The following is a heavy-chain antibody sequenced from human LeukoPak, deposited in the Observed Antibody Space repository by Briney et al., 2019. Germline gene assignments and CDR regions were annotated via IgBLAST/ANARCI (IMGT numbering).Heavy chain of an antibody. V-gene: IGHV3-23*01. D-gene: IGHD2-2*02. Sequence: GGSLRLSCAASGFTFSSYAMSWVRQAPGKGLEWVSAISGSGGSTYYADSVKGRFTISRDNSKNTLYLQMNSLRAEYTAVYYCAKDQGCSSTSCYKHSFDYWGQGTLVTVSS. CDR1: GFTFSSYA. CDR3: AKDQGCSSTSCYKHSFDY. J-gene: IGHJ4*02. CDR2: ISGSGGST.